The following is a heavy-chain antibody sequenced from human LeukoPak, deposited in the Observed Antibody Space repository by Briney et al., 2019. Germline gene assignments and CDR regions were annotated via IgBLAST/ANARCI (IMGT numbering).Heavy chain of an antibody. V-gene: IGHV4-34*01. D-gene: IGHD6-13*01. Sequence: KTSETLSLTCAVYGGSFSGYYWSWIRQPPGKGLEWIGEINHSGSTNYNPSRKSRVTISVDTSKNQFSLKLSSVTAADTAVYYCARGSSSSYGYWGQGTLVTVSP. J-gene: IGHJ4*02. CDR1: GGSFSGYY. CDR3: ARGSSSSYGY. CDR2: INHSGST.